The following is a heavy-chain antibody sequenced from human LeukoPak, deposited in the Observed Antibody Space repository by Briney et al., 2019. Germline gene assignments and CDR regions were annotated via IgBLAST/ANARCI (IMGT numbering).Heavy chain of an antibody. CDR3: ARAYYDSSGYRFDY. CDR2: IYCGGST. D-gene: IGHD3-22*01. Sequence: GGSLRLSCAASGFTFSNNYMNWVRQAPGKGLEWVLAIYCGGSTYYAESVKGRFTISRDNSKNTLYLQMSSLRAEETVVYYCARAYYDSSGYRFDYWGQGTLVTVSS. CDR1: GFTFSNNY. V-gene: IGHV3-53*01. J-gene: IGHJ4*02.